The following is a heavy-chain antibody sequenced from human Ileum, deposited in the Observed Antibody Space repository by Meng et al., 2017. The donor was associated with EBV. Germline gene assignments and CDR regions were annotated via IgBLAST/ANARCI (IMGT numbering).Heavy chain of an antibody. J-gene: IGHJ4*02. CDR2: IQHSGST. Sequence: GSGSGLVKLSQTLSPTCAGSGGSISSGGHSWSWSRQAPGKGLEWIGDIQHSGSTYYNPSLKSRVTISVDRSRNQFSLKLSSVTAADTAVYYCARAHPVVYFFDYWGQGTLVTVSS. CDR3: ARAHPVVYFFDY. D-gene: IGHD4-23*01. CDR1: GGSISSGGHS. V-gene: IGHV4-30-2*01.